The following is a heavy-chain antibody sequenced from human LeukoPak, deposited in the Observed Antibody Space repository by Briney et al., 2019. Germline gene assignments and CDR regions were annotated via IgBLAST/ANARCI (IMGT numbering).Heavy chain of an antibody. Sequence: ASVKVSCKASGYTFTSYGISWVRQAPGQGLEWMGWISAYNGNTNYAQKLQGRVTMTTDTSTSTAYMDLRSLRSDDTAVYYCARDHDRFWSGYYPYNWFDPWGQGTLVTVSS. CDR3: ARDHDRFWSGYYPYNWFDP. CDR1: GYTFTSYG. J-gene: IGHJ5*02. D-gene: IGHD3-3*01. CDR2: ISAYNGNT. V-gene: IGHV1-18*01.